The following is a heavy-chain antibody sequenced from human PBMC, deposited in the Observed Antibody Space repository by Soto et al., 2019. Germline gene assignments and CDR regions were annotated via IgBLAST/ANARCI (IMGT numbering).Heavy chain of an antibody. CDR3: TTWNYGYFDY. Sequence: ASVKVSCKASGYTFTSYGISWVRQAPGQGLEWMGWISAYNGNTDYAQKLQGRVTMTTDTSTSTAYMELRSLRSDDTAVYYCTTWNYGYFDYWGQGTLVTVSS. CDR1: GYTFTSYG. D-gene: IGHD1-7*01. V-gene: IGHV1-18*04. J-gene: IGHJ4*02. CDR2: ISAYNGNT.